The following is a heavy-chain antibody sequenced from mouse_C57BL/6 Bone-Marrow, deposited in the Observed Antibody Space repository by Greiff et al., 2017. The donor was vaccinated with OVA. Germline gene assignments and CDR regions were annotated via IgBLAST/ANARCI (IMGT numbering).Heavy chain of an antibody. CDR3: TFITTDAMDY. CDR1: GFNIKDDY. Sequence: EVQLQQSGAELVRPGASVKLSCTASGFNIKDDYMHWVKQRPEQGLEWIGWIDPENGDTEYASKFQGKATITADTSSNTAYLQLSSLTSEDTAVYYCTFITTDAMDYWGQGTSVTVSS. V-gene: IGHV14-4*01. D-gene: IGHD1-1*01. J-gene: IGHJ4*01. CDR2: IDPENGDT.